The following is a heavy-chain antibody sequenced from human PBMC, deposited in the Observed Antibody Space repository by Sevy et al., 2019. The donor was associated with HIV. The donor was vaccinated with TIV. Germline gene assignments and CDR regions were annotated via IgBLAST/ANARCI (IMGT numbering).Heavy chain of an antibody. V-gene: IGHV3-7*01. D-gene: IGHD4-17*01. CDR3: ARGVTTVTPFDY. CDR1: GFTFSDYW. J-gene: IGHJ4*02. CDR2: IKQDGSDK. Sequence: GGSLRLSCTASGFTFSDYWMSWVRQAPGKGLEWVANIKQDGSDKHYVDSVKGRFTNSRDNAKNSLYLQMNSLRAGDTAVYYCARGVTTVTPFDYWGQGTLVTVSS.